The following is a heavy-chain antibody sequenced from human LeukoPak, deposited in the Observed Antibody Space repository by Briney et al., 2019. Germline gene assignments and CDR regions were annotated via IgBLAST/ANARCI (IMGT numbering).Heavy chain of an antibody. V-gene: IGHV3-7*04. D-gene: IGHD1-26*01. Sequence: GGSLRLSCAASGFTFSDHWMSWVRQAPGKGLEWVANIKEDGSEKYYVGSVKGRFTISRDNAKNSLYLQMNILRAEDTAVYYCARGGSYFSSWGQGSLVTVSS. CDR3: ARGGSYFSS. CDR2: IKEDGSEK. CDR1: GFTFSDHW. J-gene: IGHJ4*02.